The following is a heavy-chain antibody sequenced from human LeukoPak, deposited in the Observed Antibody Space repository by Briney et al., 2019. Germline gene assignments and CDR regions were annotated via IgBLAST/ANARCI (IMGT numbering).Heavy chain of an antibody. CDR3: ARSSYDSSGKLDY. D-gene: IGHD3-22*01. Sequence: PGRSLRLSCAASGFTFSSYGMPWVRQAPGKGLEGVAVIWYDGSNKYYADSVKGRFTISRDNSKNTLYLQMNSLRAEDTAVYYCARSSYDSSGKLDYWGQGTLVTVSS. J-gene: IGHJ4*02. CDR2: IWYDGSNK. V-gene: IGHV3-33*01. CDR1: GFTFSSYG.